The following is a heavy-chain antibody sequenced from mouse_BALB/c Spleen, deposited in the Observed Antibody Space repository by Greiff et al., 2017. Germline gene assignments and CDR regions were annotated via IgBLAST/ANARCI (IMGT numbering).Heavy chain of an antibody. CDR1: GYTFTSYY. CDR3: TRHYRPPHFDV. CDR2: INPSNGGT. D-gene: IGHD2-14*01. Sequence: QVQLQQPGAELVKPGASVKLSCKASGYTFTSYYMYWVKQRPGQGLEWIGGINPSNGGTNFNEKFKSKATLTVDKSSSTAYRQLSSLTSEDSAVYYCTRHYRPPHFDVWGAGTTVTVSS. J-gene: IGHJ1*01. V-gene: IGHV1S81*02.